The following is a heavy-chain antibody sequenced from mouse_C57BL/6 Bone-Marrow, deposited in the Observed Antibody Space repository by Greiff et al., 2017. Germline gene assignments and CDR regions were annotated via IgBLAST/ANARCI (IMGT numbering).Heavy chain of an antibody. CDR3: ARHSSMVAYWYFDV. J-gene: IGHJ1*03. D-gene: IGHD2-2*01. CDR2: ISSGGSYT. Sequence: EVKLMESGGDLVKPGGSLKLSCAASGFTFSSYGMSWVRQTPDKRLEWVATISSGGSYTYYPDSVKGRFTISRDNAKNTLYLQMSSLKSEDTAMYYCARHSSMVAYWYFDVWGTGTTVTVSS. V-gene: IGHV5-6*01. CDR1: GFTFSSYG.